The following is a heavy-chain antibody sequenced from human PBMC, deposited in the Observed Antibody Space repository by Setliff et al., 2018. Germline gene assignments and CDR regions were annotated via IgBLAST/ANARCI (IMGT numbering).Heavy chain of an antibody. V-gene: IGHV1-69*05. J-gene: IGHJ6*03. D-gene: IGHD6-6*01. CDR1: GGTFSSYG. CDR2: TIPMFGTI. Sequence: SVKVSCKASGGTFSSYGISWVRQAPGQGLEWMGGTIPMFGTIDYARKFQGRVTIITDESTSTAYMQLSSLGSDDTAVYYCVREGVDRRSSTDYRYYMDVWGKGTTVTVSS. CDR3: VREGVDRRSSTDYRYYMDV.